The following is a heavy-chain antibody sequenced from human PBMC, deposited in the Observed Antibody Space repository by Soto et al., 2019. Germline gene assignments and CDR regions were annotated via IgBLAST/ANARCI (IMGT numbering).Heavy chain of an antibody. CDR2: ISAYNGNT. Sequence: ASVKVSCKASGHTFTSYGISWVRQAPGQGLEWMGWISAYNGNTNYAQKLQGRVTMTTDTSTSTAYMELRSLRSDDTAVYYCARVTIFGVVLLYVMDVWGQGSSVTVSS. D-gene: IGHD3-3*01. V-gene: IGHV1-18*01. CDR3: ARVTIFGVVLLYVMDV. CDR1: GHTFTSYG. J-gene: IGHJ6*02.